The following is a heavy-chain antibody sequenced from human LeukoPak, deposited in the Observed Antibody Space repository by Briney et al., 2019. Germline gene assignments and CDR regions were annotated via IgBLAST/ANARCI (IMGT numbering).Heavy chain of an antibody. Sequence: PSETLSLTCTVSGGPISTYYWSWIRQPPGKGLEWIGEINHSGSTNYNPSLKSRVTISVDTSKNQFSLKLSSVTAADTAVYYCARGRSGSYYNKPNSWSYMDVWGKGTTVTVSS. V-gene: IGHV4-34*01. CDR2: INHSGST. J-gene: IGHJ6*03. D-gene: IGHD3-10*01. CDR1: GGPISTYY. CDR3: ARGRSGSYYNKPNSWSYMDV.